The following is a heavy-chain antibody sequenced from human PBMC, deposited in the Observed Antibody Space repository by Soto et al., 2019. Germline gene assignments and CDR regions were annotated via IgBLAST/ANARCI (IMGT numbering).Heavy chain of an antibody. V-gene: IGHV4-34*01. CDR2: INHSGST. Sequence: PSETLSLTCAVYGGSFSGYYSSSIRQPPGKGLEWIGDINHSGSTNYNPSLKSRVTISVDTSKNQFSLKLSSVTAAETAVYYCARGQTTVSTTQYALGAWLDTVGQGTLVTVSS. D-gene: IGHD4-17*01. CDR1: GGSFSGYY. J-gene: IGHJ5*02. CDR3: ARGQTTVSTTQYALGAWLDT.